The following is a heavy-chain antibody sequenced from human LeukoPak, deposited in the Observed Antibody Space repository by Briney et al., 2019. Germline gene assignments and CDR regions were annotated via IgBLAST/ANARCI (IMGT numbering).Heavy chain of an antibody. V-gene: IGHV3-74*01. CDR3: ARDEPTVTTGPPVGS. D-gene: IGHD4-17*01. J-gene: IGHJ4*02. CDR2: INGDGSTS. CDR1: GFIFYSYW. Sequence: PGGSLRLSCAASGFIFYSYWMHWVRQAPGKGLVWVSCINGDGSTSNYADSVKGRFTISRDNAKSTLYLQMHSLRAEDTAVYYCARDEPTVTTGPPVGSWGQGTLVTVSS.